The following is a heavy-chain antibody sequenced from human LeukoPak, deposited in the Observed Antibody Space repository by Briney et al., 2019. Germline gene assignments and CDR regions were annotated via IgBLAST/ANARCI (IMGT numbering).Heavy chain of an antibody. CDR2: ISGGGGT. CDR1: RFTFRNYA. D-gene: IGHD1-26*01. CDR3: ARERGRGRDSPWFDY. Sequence: PGGSLRLSCAASRFTFRNYAMSWVRQAPGKGLEWVSAISGGGGTYYADSVKGRFTISRDNSKNTLYLQMRSLRAEDTAVYYCARERGRGRDSPWFDYWGQGTLVTVSS. J-gene: IGHJ4*02. V-gene: IGHV3-23*01.